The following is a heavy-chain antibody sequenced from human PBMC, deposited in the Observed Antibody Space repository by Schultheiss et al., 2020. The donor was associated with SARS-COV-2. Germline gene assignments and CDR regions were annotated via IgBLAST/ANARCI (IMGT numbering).Heavy chain of an antibody. V-gene: IGHV1-69*06. Sequence: SVKVSCKASGATFSSYAISWVRQAPGQGLEWMGGIIPIFGTANYAQKFQGRVTITADKSTSTAYMELSSLRSEDTAVYYCARVTRGGSYGYHYWGQGTLVTVSS. CDR1: GATFSSYA. D-gene: IGHD5-18*01. CDR3: ARVTRGGSYGYHY. CDR2: IIPIFGTA. J-gene: IGHJ4*02.